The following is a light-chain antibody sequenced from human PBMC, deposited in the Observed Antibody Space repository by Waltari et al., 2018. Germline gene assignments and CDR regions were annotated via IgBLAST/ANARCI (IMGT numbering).Light chain of an antibody. Sequence: ETIMTQSPVTLSVSPGDTVTLSCRGSKSVSTNLAWYQQKPGQAPTLLLYHASTRATGIPARFSGSGSGTEFTLIVTRLQSEDIGTYYCQQYNEWPPLTFGGGTKVEIK. CDR2: HAS. CDR1: KSVSTN. V-gene: IGKV3-15*01. J-gene: IGKJ4*01. CDR3: QQYNEWPPLT.